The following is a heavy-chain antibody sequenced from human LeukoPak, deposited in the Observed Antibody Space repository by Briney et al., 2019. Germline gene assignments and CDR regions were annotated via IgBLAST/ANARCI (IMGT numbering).Heavy chain of an antibody. Sequence: SETLSLTCTVSGGSISSSSYYWGWIRQPPGKGLEWIGSTYYSGSTYYNPSLKSRVTISVDTSKNQFSLKLSSVTAADTAVYYCARDSKAAADNWFDPWGQGTLVTVSS. D-gene: IGHD6-13*01. J-gene: IGHJ5*02. CDR2: TYYSGST. CDR3: ARDSKAAADNWFDP. CDR1: GGSISSSSYY. V-gene: IGHV4-39*07.